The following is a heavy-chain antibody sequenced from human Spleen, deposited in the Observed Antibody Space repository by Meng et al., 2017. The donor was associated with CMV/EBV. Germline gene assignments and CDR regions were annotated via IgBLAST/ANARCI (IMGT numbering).Heavy chain of an antibody. Sequence: GGSVSSGSYYWSWIRQPPGKGLEWIGYIYYSGSTSYNPSLKTRVTISVDTSKNQFSLKLSSVTAADTAVYYCARVYYDTNGYGHFDYWGQGTLVTVSS. J-gene: IGHJ4*02. V-gene: IGHV4-61*01. CDR2: IYYSGST. CDR3: ARVYYDTNGYGHFDY. D-gene: IGHD3-22*01. CDR1: GGSVSSGSYY.